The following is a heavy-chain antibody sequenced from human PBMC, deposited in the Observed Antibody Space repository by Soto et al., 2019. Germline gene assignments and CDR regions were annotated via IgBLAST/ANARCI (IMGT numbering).Heavy chain of an antibody. V-gene: IGHV4-4*02. CDR2: IYHSGST. Sequence: SETLSLTCAVSGGSISSSNWWSWVRQPPGKGLEWIGEIYHSGSTNSNPSLKSRVTISVDKSKNQFSLKLSSVTAADTAVYYCANPYYDILTGYHDAFDIWGQGTMVTV. CDR1: GGSISSSNW. J-gene: IGHJ3*02. CDR3: ANPYYDILTGYHDAFDI. D-gene: IGHD3-9*01.